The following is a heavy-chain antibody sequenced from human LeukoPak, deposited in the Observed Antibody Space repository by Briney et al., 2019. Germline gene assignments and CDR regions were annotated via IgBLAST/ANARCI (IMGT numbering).Heavy chain of an antibody. CDR1: GFTFCSYG. CDR3: ARDAATSVGMPHY. V-gene: IGHV3-33*01. CDR2: IWSDGSTK. Sequence: GRSLRLSCVASGFTFCSYGMHWLPQAPGKGLEWGAIIWSDGSTKYYVVSVKGRFTISRDNSKSTLYLQMNSLRAEDTAVYYCARDAATSVGMPHYWGQGTVVTVSS. J-gene: IGHJ4*02. D-gene: IGHD2-2*01.